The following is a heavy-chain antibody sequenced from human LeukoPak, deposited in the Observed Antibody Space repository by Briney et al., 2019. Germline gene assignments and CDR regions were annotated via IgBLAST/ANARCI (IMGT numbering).Heavy chain of an antibody. D-gene: IGHD6-25*01. J-gene: IGHJ4*02. CDR1: GGSFSGHY. Sequence: SETLSLTCAVYGGSFSGHYWTWIRQPPGKGLEWIGEINHSGTSNYNPSLKSRVIMSVDTAKNQFSLKVRSVTAADTAVYCARAQEAATVDSWGQGTLATVSS. CDR2: INHSGTS. V-gene: IGHV4-34*01. CDR3: ARAQEAATVDS.